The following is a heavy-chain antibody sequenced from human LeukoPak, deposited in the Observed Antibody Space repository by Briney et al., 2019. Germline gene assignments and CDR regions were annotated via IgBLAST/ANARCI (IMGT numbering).Heavy chain of an antibody. D-gene: IGHD3-22*01. CDR1: GGSISSYY. CDR2: IYYSGST. CDR3: ARDVSGDYYDSSGYHTYYYYGMDV. Sequence: SETLSLTCTVSGGSISSYYWSWIRQPPGKGLEWIGCIYYSGSTNYNPSLKSRVTISVDTSKNQFSLKLSSVTAADTAVYYCARDVSGDYYDSSGYHTYYYYGMDVWGQGTTVTVSS. V-gene: IGHV4-59*01. J-gene: IGHJ6*02.